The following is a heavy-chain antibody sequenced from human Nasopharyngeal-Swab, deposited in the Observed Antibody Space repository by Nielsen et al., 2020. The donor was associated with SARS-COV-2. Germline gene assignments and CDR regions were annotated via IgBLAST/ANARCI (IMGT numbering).Heavy chain of an antibody. V-gene: IGHV3-23*01. CDR2: ISGSGGSK. CDR3: AKDQGIAVAGPTRGKYFQH. D-gene: IGHD6-19*01. CDR1: GFTFSNAW. Sequence: GESLNIYCAASGFTFSNAWMSWARQAPGTGLEWVSAISGSGGSKYYADSVKGRFTISRDNSKNTLYLQMNSLRAEDTAVYYCAKDQGIAVAGPTRGKYFQHWGQGTLVTVSS. J-gene: IGHJ1*01.